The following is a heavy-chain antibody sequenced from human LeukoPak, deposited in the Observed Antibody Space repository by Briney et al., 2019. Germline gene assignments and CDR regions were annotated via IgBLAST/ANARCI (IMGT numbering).Heavy chain of an antibody. D-gene: IGHD5-18*01. CDR2: ISDSGSNT. V-gene: IGHV3-23*01. J-gene: IGHJ4*02. Sequence: GGSLRLSCVASGFTFSTYAMSWVRQAPGKGLEGVSDISDSGSNTYYADSVKGRFTISRDNPKNTLYVHMSSLIAEDTAVYFCAKIRGYSYGYGDYWGQGTLVTASS. CDR1: GFTFSTYA. CDR3: AKIRGYSYGYGDY.